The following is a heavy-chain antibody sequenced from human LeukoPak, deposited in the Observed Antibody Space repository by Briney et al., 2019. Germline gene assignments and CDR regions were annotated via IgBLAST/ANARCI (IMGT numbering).Heavy chain of an antibody. Sequence: SETLSLTCTVSGGSISSYYWSWIRQPPGKGLEWIGYIYYSGSTNYNPSLKSRVTISVDTSKNQFSLKLSSVTAADTAVYYCARGSEDLDYYYYMDVWGKGTTVTVSS. V-gene: IGHV4-59*01. CDR1: GGSISSYY. CDR3: ARGSEDLDYYYYMDV. D-gene: IGHD2-15*01. CDR2: IYYSGST. J-gene: IGHJ6*03.